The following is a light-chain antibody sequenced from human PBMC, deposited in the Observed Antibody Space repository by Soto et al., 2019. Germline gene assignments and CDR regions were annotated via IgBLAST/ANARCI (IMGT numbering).Light chain of an antibody. V-gene: IGKV1-5*01. Sequence: DNQISHSPPTLSASVGYRATTTCRASQSISSWLAWYQQKPGKAPKLLIYDASSLESGVPSRFSGSGSGTEFTLTISSLQPDDFATYYCQQYNSYSGTFGQGTKVDIK. CDR1: QSISSW. J-gene: IGKJ1*01. CDR2: DAS. CDR3: QQYNSYSGT.